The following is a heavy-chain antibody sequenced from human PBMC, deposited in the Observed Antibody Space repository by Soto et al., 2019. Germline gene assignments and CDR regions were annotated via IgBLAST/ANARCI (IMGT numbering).Heavy chain of an antibody. V-gene: IGHV4-59*01. Sequence: SETLSLTCTVSGGSISSYYWSWIRQPPGKGLEWIGDIYYSGSTNYNPSLKSRVTISVDTSKNQFSLKLSSVTAADTAVYYCARAGYYDFWSGYSPDNWFDPWGQGTLVTVSS. CDR1: GGSISSYY. J-gene: IGHJ5*02. D-gene: IGHD3-3*01. CDR2: IYYSGST. CDR3: ARAGYYDFWSGYSPDNWFDP.